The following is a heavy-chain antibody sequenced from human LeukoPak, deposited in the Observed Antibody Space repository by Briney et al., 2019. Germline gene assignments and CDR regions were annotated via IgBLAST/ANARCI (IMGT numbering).Heavy chain of an antibody. D-gene: IGHD7-27*01. CDR2: IGGGGDDT. CDR1: GFTFSDYA. Sequence: GGSLRLSFAASGFTFSDYAMSWVRQAPGKGLEWVSTIGGGGDDTYYADSVKGRFTVSRDNRKNTLYLQVNNLRAEDTAVYYCARVGTHAVDVWGRGTMVTVSS. CDR3: ARVGTHAVDV. J-gene: IGHJ3*01. V-gene: IGHV3-23*01.